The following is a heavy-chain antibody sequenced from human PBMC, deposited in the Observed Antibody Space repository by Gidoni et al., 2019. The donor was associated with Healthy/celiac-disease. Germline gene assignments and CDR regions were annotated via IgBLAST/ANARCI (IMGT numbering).Heavy chain of an antibody. J-gene: IGHJ6*02. CDR1: GYTFTSYD. CDR2: MNPNSGNT. D-gene: IGHD3-3*01. CDR3: ARITSTIFGVVLEVYGMDV. V-gene: IGHV1-8*01. Sequence: QVQLVQSGAEVKKPGASVKVSCKAAGYTFTSYDINWVRQANGQGFEWMGWMNPNSGNTGYAQKFQGRVTMTRNTSISTAYMELSSLRSEDTAVYYCARITSTIFGVVLEVYGMDVWGQGTTVTVSS.